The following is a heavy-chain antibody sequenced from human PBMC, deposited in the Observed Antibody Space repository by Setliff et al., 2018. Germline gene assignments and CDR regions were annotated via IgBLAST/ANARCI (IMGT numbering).Heavy chain of an antibody. CDR1: GYSISSGYY. CDR3: ARDLNRGSFDF. Sequence: SETLSLTCAFSGYSISSGYYWGWVRQPPGKGLEWIGTMYHSGSTYYNPSLKSRVAISVDTSKNQFSLKLSSVTAADTAVYHCARDLNRGSFDFWGQGTLVTVSS. D-gene: IGHD3-16*01. CDR2: MYHSGST. V-gene: IGHV4-38-2*02. J-gene: IGHJ4*02.